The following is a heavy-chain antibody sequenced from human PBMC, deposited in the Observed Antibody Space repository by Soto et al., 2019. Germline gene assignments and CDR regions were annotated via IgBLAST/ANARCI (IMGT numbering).Heavy chain of an antibody. CDR1: GYPVTAYY. J-gene: IGHJ3*02. Sequence: QLHLVQSGAVVKKPGASVTVSCSASGYPVTAYYMHWVRQAPGRGLEWMGGINPATGAAKYTQTFQGRVTLTRDTSTSTVFMELGGLKSEDTAVFFWGGGGGVGVAGSAAFDMWGQGTLVTVSS. CDR2: INPATGAA. D-gene: IGHD6-19*01. V-gene: IGHV1-2*02. CDR3: GGGGGVGVAGSAAFDM.